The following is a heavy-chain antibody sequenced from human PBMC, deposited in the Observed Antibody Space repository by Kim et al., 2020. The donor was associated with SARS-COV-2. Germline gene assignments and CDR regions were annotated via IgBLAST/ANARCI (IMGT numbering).Heavy chain of an antibody. Sequence: GGSLRLSCAASGFTFSSYDMHWVRQATGKGLEWVSAIGTAGDTYYPGSVKGRFTISRENAKNSLYLQMNSLRAGDTAVYYCARGSGSGSYLGYWGQGTLVTVSS. J-gene: IGHJ4*02. CDR1: GFTFSSYD. CDR3: ARGSGSGSYLGY. D-gene: IGHD3-10*01. V-gene: IGHV3-13*04. CDR2: IGTAGDT.